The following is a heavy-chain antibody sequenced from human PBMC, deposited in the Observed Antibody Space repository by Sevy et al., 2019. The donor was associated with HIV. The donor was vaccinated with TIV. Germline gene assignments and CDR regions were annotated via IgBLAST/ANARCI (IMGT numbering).Heavy chain of an antibody. CDR1: GFTFSGYS. V-gene: IGHV3-48*02. CDR2: ISSSSNTI. J-gene: IGHJ4*02. CDR3: ARDYSGSYYRFDY. D-gene: IGHD1-26*01. Sequence: GGSLRLSCVASGFTFSGYSMNWVRQAPGKGLEWVSYISSSSNTIYYADSVKGRFTISRDNAKNSLYLQMNSLRDEDPAVYYCARDYSGSYYRFDYWGQGTLVTVSS.